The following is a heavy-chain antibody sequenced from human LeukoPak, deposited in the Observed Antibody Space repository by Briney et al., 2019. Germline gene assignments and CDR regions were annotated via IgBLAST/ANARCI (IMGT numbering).Heavy chain of an antibody. CDR2: IKQDGSEK. V-gene: IGHV3-7*01. J-gene: IGHJ4*02. Sequence: PGGSLRLSCAASGFTFSSYSMNWVRQAPGKGLEWVANIKQDGSEKYYVDSVKGRFTISRDNAKNSLYLQMNSLRAEDTAVYYCARDGSGWYGYWGQGTLVTVSS. CDR1: GFTFSSYS. CDR3: ARDGSGWYGY. D-gene: IGHD6-19*01.